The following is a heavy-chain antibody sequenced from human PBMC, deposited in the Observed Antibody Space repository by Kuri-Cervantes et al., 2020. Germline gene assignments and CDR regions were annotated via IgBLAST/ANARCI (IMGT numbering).Heavy chain of an antibody. J-gene: IGHJ3*02. D-gene: IGHD2/OR15-2a*01. CDR1: GFTFSNAW. CDR2: ISYDGSNK. Sequence: GGSLRLSCAASGFTFSNAWMSWVRQAPGKGLEWVAVISYDGSNKYYADSVKGRLTISRDNSKNTLYLQMNSLRAEDTAVYYCARERKGLGDAFDIWGQGTMVTVSS. CDR3: ARERKGLGDAFDI. V-gene: IGHV3-30*01.